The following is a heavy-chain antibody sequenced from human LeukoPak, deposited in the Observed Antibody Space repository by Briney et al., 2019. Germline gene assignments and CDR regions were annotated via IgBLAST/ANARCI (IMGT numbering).Heavy chain of an antibody. CDR2: IYYSGST. CDR1: GGSISSHY. D-gene: IGHD6-6*01. Sequence: SETLSLTCTVSGGSISSHYWSWIRQPPGKGLEWIGYIYYSGSTNYIPSLKSRVTISVDTSKNQFSLKLSSVTAADTAVYYCAGEGKYSSSFDYWGQGTLVTVSS. CDR3: AGEGKYSSSFDY. J-gene: IGHJ4*02. V-gene: IGHV4-59*11.